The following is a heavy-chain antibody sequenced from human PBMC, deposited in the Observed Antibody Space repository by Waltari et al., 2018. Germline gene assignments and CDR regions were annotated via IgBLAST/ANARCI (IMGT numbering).Heavy chain of an antibody. D-gene: IGHD3-22*01. CDR1: GGTFSSYA. J-gene: IGHJ3*02. V-gene: IGHV1-69*01. CDR2: IIPIFGTA. Sequence: QVQLVQSGAEVTKPGSSVKVSCKASGGTFSSYAISWVRQAPGQGLEWMGGIIPIFGTANYAQKFQGRVTITADESTSTAYMELSSLRSEDTAVYYCARGTPHYYDSSGYYPDAFDIWGQGTMVTVSS. CDR3: ARGTPHYYDSSGYYPDAFDI.